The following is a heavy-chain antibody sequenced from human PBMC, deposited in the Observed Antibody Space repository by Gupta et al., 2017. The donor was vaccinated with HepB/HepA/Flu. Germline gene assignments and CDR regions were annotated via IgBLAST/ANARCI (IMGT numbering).Heavy chain of an antibody. V-gene: IGHV4-34*01. D-gene: IGHD3-10*01. J-gene: IGHJ4*02. CDR2: INHSGST. CDR1: GGSFSGYY. Sequence: GGSFSGYYWSWIRQPPGKGLEWIGEINHSGSTNYNPSLKSRVTISVDTSKNQFSLKLSSVTAADTAVYYCARGLDYGSGSYSPFDYWGQGTLVTVSS. CDR3: ARGLDYGSGSYSPFDY.